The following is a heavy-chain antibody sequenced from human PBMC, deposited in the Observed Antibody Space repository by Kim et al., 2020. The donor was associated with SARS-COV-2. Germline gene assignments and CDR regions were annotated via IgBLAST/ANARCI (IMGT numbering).Heavy chain of an antibody. D-gene: IGHD6-6*01. CDR3: ARGGGGEAARPNDEYYYYYYGMDV. Sequence: WGSLRLSCAASGFTFSSYWMHWVRQAPGKGLVWVSRINSDGSSTSYADSVKGRFTISRDNAKNTLYLQMNSLRAEDTAVYYCARGGGGEAARPNDEYYYYYYGMDVWGHGTTVAVSS. CDR2: INSDGSST. CDR1: GFTFSSYW. V-gene: IGHV3-74*01. J-gene: IGHJ6*02.